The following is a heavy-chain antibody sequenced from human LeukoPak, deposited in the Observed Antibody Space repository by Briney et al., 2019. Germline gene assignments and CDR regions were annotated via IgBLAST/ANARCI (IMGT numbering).Heavy chain of an antibody. CDR3: ARDRPRYGLGSYNTCDY. J-gene: IGHJ4*02. V-gene: IGHV1-18*01. Sequence: ASVKVSCKASGYTFTSYGISWVRQAPGQGLEWMGWISAYNGNTNYAQKLQGRVTMTTDTSTSTAYMELRSLRSDDTAVYDCARDRPRYGLGSYNTCDYWGQGTLVTVSS. CDR1: GYTFTSYG. CDR2: ISAYNGNT. D-gene: IGHD3-10*01.